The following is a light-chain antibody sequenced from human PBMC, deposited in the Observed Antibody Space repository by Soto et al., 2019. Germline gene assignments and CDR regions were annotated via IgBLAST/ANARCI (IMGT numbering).Light chain of an antibody. V-gene: IGLV1-40*01. CDR2: GNN. Sequence: QAVVTQPPSVSGAPGQRVTISCTGSSSNIGAGYDVHWYQQLPGTAPKLLIYGNNNRPSGVPDRFSGSKSGTSASLATTGLQAEDEADYYCQSYDSSLNGWVFGGGTKVTVL. CDR1: SSNIGAGYD. CDR3: QSYDSSLNGWV. J-gene: IGLJ3*02.